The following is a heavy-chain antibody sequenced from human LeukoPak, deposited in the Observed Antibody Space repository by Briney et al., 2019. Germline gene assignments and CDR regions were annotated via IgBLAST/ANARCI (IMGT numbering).Heavy chain of an antibody. CDR1: GGSISSYY. J-gene: IGHJ4*02. V-gene: IGHV4-59*01. D-gene: IGHD1-1*01. CDR2: IYYSGST. Sequence: PSETLSLTCTVSGGSISSYYWSWIRQPPGKGLEWIGYIYYSGSTNYNPSLKSRVTISVDTSKNQFSLKLSSVTAADTAVYYCAREMPDDNYFDYWGQGTLVTVSS. CDR3: AREMPDDNYFDY.